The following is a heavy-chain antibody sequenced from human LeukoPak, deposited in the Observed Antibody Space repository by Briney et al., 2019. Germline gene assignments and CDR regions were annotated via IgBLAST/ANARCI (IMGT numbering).Heavy chain of an antibody. D-gene: IGHD2-8*01. J-gene: IGHJ4*02. CDR3: AKAPHCPNDVCRYFDY. CDR1: GFTLSGYW. V-gene: IGHV3-23*01. CDR2: ISASGGGT. Sequence: GSLRLSCAASGFTLSGYWMSWVRQAPGKGLGWVSAISASGGGTYYADSVKGRFTISRDNSRSTVFLQMSSLRAEDTAVYYCAKAPHCPNDVCRYFDYWGQGILVTVSS.